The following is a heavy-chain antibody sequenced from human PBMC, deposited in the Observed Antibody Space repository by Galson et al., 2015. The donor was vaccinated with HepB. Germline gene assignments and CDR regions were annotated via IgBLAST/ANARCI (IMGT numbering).Heavy chain of an antibody. CDR3: ARGKGRQVLLDYHYYGMDV. V-gene: IGHV4-34*01. CDR2: ITQSGST. CDR1: GGSFSTYH. Sequence: SETLSLTCAVFGGSFSTYHWAWIRQSPGKGLEWIGEITQSGSTHSNPSLKSRVTMSVDTSKNQFSLKVGSVTAADTAVYYCARGKGRQVLLDYHYYGMDVWGQGTTVSVSS. D-gene: IGHD3-3*01. J-gene: IGHJ6*01.